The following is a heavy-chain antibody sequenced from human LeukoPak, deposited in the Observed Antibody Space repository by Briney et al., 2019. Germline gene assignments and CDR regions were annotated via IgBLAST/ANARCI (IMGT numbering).Heavy chain of an antibody. V-gene: IGHV3-7*04. CDR3: TRVGYIDEGIDY. D-gene: IGHD5-24*01. CDR1: GFPFSSYW. Sequence: GGSLRLSCVASGFPFSSYWMTWVRQAPGKGLEWVANIKQDGSKKSYVDSVKGRFTISRDNAKNSLYLQMNSLRAEDTAIYYCTRVGYIDEGIDYWGQGTLVTVSS. CDR2: IKQDGSKK. J-gene: IGHJ4*02.